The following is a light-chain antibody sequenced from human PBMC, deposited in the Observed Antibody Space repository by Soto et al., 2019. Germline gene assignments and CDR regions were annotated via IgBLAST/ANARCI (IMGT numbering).Light chain of an antibody. Sequence: DIQMTQSPSSLSASVGDRVTITCRASQNIRRLVNWYQQKPGKAPKPLIYGSINLQSGVPPRFSGSGSGTDFTLTISSLLPEDFATYYCQQSYGVPGFGQGTKLEIK. CDR2: GSI. V-gene: IGKV1-39*01. CDR1: QNIRRL. CDR3: QQSYGVPG. J-gene: IGKJ2*03.